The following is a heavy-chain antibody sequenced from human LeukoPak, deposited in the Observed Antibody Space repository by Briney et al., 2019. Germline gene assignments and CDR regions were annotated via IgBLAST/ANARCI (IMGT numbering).Heavy chain of an antibody. V-gene: IGHV1-2*02. CDR2: INPNSGGT. CDR1: GYTFTCYY. Sequence: ASVKVSCKASGYTFTCYYMHWVRQAPGQGLEWMGWINPNSGGTNYAQKFQGRVTMTRDTSISTAYMDLSRLRSDDTAGYYCARGKNYGDYLYYFDYWGQGTLVTVSS. J-gene: IGHJ4*02. D-gene: IGHD4-17*01. CDR3: ARGKNYGDYLYYFDY.